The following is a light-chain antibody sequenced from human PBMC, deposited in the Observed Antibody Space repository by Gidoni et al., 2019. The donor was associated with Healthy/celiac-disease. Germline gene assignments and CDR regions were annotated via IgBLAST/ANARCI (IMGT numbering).Light chain of an antibody. CDR3: QQRRNWPPWT. CDR2: DAS. V-gene: IGKV3-11*01. J-gene: IGKJ1*01. CDR1: QSVSSY. Sequence: IVLTRSSATLSLSPGERATLSCRASQSVSSYLAWYQQKPGQAPRLLIYDASNRATGIPARFSCSGYGTDVTLTISGLEPEDFAVYYGQQRRNWPPWTFGQGTKVEIK.